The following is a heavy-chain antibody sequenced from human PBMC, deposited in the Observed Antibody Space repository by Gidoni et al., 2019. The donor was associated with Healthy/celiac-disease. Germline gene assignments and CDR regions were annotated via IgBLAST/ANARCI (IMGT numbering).Heavy chain of an antibody. CDR1: GFTFSSYA. CDR3: ARGDSTYKDDYGDYVDHYYYYGMDV. V-gene: IGHV3-30-3*01. J-gene: IGHJ6*02. CDR2: ISYDGSNK. D-gene: IGHD4-17*01. Sequence: QVQLVESGGGVVQPGRSLRLSCAASGFTFSSYAMPWVRQAPGKGLEWVAVISYDGSNKYYADSVKGRFTISRDNSKNTLYLQMNSLRAEDTAVYYCARGDSTYKDDYGDYVDHYYYYGMDVWGQGTTVTVSS.